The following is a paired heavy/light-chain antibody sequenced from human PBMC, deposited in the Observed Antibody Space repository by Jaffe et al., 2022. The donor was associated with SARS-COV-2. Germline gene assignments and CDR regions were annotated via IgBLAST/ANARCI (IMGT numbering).Heavy chain of an antibody. Sequence: QVQLVQSGAEVKKPGASVKVSCKASGYTFTSHFIHWVRQAPGQGLEWMAMINPSGGNTNYAQKFQGRVTMTTDASTSTVYMELSSLRSEDTAVYFCARGDYDFWSGSHWVNPPAFVYWGQGTLVTVSS. J-gene: IGHJ4*02. V-gene: IGHV1-46*01. CDR3: ARGDYDFWSGSHWVNPPAFVY. D-gene: IGHD3-3*01. CDR2: INPSGGNT. CDR1: GYTFTSHF.
Light chain of an antibody. CDR1: SSNIGAGYD. V-gene: IGLV1-40*01. Sequence: QSVLTQPPSVSGAPGQRLTISCTGSSSNIGAGYDVHWYQQVPGTAPKLLIFGNTNRPSGVPDRFSGSKSGTSASLAITGLQSEDEADYYCQSYDSSLSGSVFGGGTKLTVL. J-gene: IGLJ3*02. CDR3: QSYDSSLSGSV. CDR2: GNT.